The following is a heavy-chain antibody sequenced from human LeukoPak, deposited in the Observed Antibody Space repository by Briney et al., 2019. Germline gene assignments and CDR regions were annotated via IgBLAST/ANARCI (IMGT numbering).Heavy chain of an antibody. D-gene: IGHD3-22*01. CDR2: TNSDGINT. Sequence: GGSPRLSCAASGFTFSNYWMHWVRQAPGKGLVWVSRTNSDGINTSYADSVKGRFTISRDNAKNTLNLQMNSLRAEDTAVYYCARDLGQYYDTSDNWFDPWGQGTLVTVSS. CDR3: ARDLGQYYDTSDNWFDP. CDR1: GFTFSNYW. V-gene: IGHV3-74*01. J-gene: IGHJ5*02.